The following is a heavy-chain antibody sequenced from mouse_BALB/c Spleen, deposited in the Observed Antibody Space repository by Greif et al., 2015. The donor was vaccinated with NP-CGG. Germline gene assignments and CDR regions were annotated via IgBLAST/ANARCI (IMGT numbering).Heavy chain of an antibody. CDR3: ARRDGNYYFDY. V-gene: IGHV1-7*01. Sequence: QVQLQQSGAELAKPGASVKMSCKASGYTFTNYWMHWVKQRPGQGLEWIGYINPSTGYTEYNQKFKDKATLTADKSSSTAYMQLSSLTSEDSAVYYCARRDGNYYFDYWGQGTTLTVSS. J-gene: IGHJ2*01. D-gene: IGHD2-1*01. CDR1: GYTFTNYW. CDR2: INPSTGYT.